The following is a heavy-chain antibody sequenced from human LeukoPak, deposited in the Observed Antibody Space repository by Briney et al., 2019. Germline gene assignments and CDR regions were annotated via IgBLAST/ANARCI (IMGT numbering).Heavy chain of an antibody. J-gene: IGHJ5*02. V-gene: IGHV4-4*07. CDR2: IHTSWTT. CDR1: GGSMSDYY. D-gene: IGHD3-16*01. Sequence: PSETLSLTCTVSGGSMSDYYWSYIRQPAGKGLEWIGRIHTSWTTYFNPSLKSRVTMSVDTSKNQFSLRLTSMTAADTAVYFCARGDYYDGGGRNWFDPWGQGTLVTVSS. CDR3: ARGDYYDGGGRNWFDP.